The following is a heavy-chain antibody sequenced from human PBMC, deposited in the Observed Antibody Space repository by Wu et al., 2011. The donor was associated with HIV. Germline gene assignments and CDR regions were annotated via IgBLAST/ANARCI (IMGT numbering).Heavy chain of an antibody. J-gene: IGHJ6*03. V-gene: IGHV1-8*01. CDR2: MNPNSGNT. D-gene: IGHD2-2*01. CDR3: ARVPSWPAAIDFYYMDV. Sequence: WVRQATGQGLEWMGWMNPNSGNTGYAQKFQGRVTMTRNTSISTAYMELSSLRSEDTAVYYCARVPSWPAAIDFYYMDVWGRGTTVTVSS.